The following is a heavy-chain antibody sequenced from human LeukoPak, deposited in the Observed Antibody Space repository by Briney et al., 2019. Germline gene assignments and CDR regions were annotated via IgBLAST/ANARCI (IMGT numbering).Heavy chain of an antibody. CDR3: ARDDIGKGIDH. Sequence: PGGSLRLSCAASGFAFSSYWMHWVRQAPGKGLVWVSHINSDGSSTTYADSVKGRFTISRDNAKNTLYLQMNSLRAEDTAVYYCARDDIGKGIDHWGQGTLVTVSS. D-gene: IGHD3-10*01. V-gene: IGHV3-74*01. CDR1: GFAFSSYW. J-gene: IGHJ4*02. CDR2: INSDGSST.